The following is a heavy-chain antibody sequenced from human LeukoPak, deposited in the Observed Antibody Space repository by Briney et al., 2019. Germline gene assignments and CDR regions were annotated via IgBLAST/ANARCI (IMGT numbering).Heavy chain of an antibody. CDR1: AFTFSDYY. J-gene: IGHJ3*02. V-gene: IGHV3-11*05. CDR3: ARDQSSGCYSGDAFDI. Sequence: GVSLRLYCAGSAFTFSDYYMIWIRQAPGKGLEWVSYTSSSSSYTNHADSVKGRITISRANAKNSLYLQMNSLRAEDTAVYYCARDQSSGCYSGDAFDIWGRGRMVTVSS. CDR2: TSSSSSYT. D-gene: IGHD1-26*01.